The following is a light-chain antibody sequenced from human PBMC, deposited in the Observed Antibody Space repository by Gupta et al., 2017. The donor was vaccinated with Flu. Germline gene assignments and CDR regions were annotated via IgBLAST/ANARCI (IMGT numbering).Light chain of an antibody. V-gene: IGLV3-21*02. CDR2: DDS. CDR1: NIGSKS. CDR3: QVWDSYNDHVV. J-gene: IGLJ2*01. Sequence: SYVLTQPPSVSVAPGQTATIPCGGNNIGSKSVHWYQQKPGQAPVLVVNDDSGRPSGIPDRFSGSNSGNTATLAISRVEAGDEADYYCQVWDSYNDHVVFGGGTKLTVL.